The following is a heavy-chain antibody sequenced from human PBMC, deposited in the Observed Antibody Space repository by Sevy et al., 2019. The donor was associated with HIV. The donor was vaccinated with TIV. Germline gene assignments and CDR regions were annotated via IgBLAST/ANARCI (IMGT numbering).Heavy chain of an antibody. J-gene: IGHJ5*02. CDR2: IKHDGSEA. D-gene: IGHD1-26*01. CDR1: GFNFRNFW. Sequence: GGSLRLSCVASGFNFRNFWMSWVRQAPGKGLECVADIKHDGSEAYYVDSVKGRFTISRDNAKNSLYLQMNSLRDEDTAMYFCLRDKEVGARILDAWGQGTPVTVSS. V-gene: IGHV3-7*03. CDR3: LRDKEVGARILDA.